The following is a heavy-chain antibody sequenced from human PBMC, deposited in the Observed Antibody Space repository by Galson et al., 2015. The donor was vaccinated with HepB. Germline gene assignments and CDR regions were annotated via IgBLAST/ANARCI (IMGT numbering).Heavy chain of an antibody. CDR1: GFTFSGSA. V-gene: IGHV3-23*01. Sequence: SLRLSCAASGFTFSGSAMSWVRQAPGKGPEWVSVISGSGGTAYYADSVKGRFTISSDNSKNTLYLQMNSLRAEDTAVYYCAKEEGYIFGLPVYWGQGVLVTVSS. CDR2: ISGSGGTA. J-gene: IGHJ4*02. CDR3: AKEEGYIFGLPVY. D-gene: IGHD3-3*02.